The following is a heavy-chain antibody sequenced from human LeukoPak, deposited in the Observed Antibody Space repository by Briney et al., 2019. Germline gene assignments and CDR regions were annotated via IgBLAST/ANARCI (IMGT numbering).Heavy chain of an antibody. J-gene: IGHJ4*02. V-gene: IGHV1-2*02. CDR1: GYTFTGYY. D-gene: IGHD6-13*01. CDR2: INPNSGGT. Sequence: ASVKVSCKASGYTFTGYYMHWVRQASGQGLEWMGWINPNSGGTNYAQKFQGRVTMTRDTSISTAYMELSRLRSDDTAVYYCARDPRIAAAGTEYYFDYWGQGTLVTVSS. CDR3: ARDPRIAAAGTEYYFDY.